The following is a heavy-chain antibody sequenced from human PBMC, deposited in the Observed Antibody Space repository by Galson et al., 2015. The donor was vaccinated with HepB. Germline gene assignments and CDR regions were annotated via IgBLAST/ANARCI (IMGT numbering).Heavy chain of an antibody. Sequence: CAISGDSVSSNSAAWNWIRQSPSRGLEWLGRTYYRSKWYNDYAVSVKSRITINPDTSKNQFSLQLNSVTPEDTAVYYCARDVTRVGATSGGDAFDIWGQGTMVAVSS. V-gene: IGHV6-1*01. CDR1: GDSVSSNSAA. CDR3: ARDVTRVGATSGGDAFDI. J-gene: IGHJ3*02. CDR2: TYYRSKWYN. D-gene: IGHD1-26*01.